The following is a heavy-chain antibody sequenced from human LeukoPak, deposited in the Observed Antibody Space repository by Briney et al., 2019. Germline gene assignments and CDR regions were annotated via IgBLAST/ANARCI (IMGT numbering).Heavy chain of an antibody. CDR1: GYSFTSNV. D-gene: IGHD4-17*01. CDR3: AREGVEGTTVTTGYFDY. J-gene: IGHJ4*02. V-gene: IGHV1-18*01. Sequence: GASVKVSCKASGYSFTSNVISWVRQAPGQGLEWMGWISAYNGNTNYAQKLQGRVTMTTDTSTSTAYMELSSLRSEDTAVYYCAREGVEGTTVTTGYFDYWGQGTLVTVSS. CDR2: ISAYNGNT.